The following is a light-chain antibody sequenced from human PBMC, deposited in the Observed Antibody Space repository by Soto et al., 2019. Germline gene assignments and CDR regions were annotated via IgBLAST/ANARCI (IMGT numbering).Light chain of an antibody. CDR3: QSHDSSLSGSV. CDR2: GNS. J-gene: IGLJ2*01. V-gene: IGLV1-40*01. CDR1: SSNIGAGYD. Sequence: QAVLTQPPSVSGAPGQRVTISCTGSSSNIGAGYDVHWYQQLPGTAPKLLIYGNSNRPSGVPDRFSGSKSGTSASLVITGLQAEDEADYYCQSHDSSLSGSVFGGGTKLTVL.